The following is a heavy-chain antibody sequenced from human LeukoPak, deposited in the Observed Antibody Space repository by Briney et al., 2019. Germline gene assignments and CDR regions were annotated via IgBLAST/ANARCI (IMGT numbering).Heavy chain of an antibody. CDR1: GFTFSSYW. CDR2: IKEGGSEK. V-gene: IGHV3-7*01. CDR3: ARGGSSRFAY. J-gene: IGHJ4*02. Sequence: GGSLRLSCEASGFTFSSYWMRWVRQAPGEGLEWVANIKEGGSEKYYVASVTGRFTIYRDNAKNSLFLQMTSLRGEDTAMYYCARGGSSRFAYWGQGTLVTVSS. D-gene: IGHD1-26*01.